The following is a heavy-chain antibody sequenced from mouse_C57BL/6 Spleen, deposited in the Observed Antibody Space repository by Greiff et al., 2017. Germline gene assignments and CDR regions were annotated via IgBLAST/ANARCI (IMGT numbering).Heavy chain of an antibody. CDR3: ARVSYYGNYYYAMDD. CDR1: GYSITSGYY. Sequence: EVQLQESGPGLVKPSQSLSLTCSVTGYSITSGYYWNWIRQFPGNKLEWMGYISYDGRNNYNPSLKNPISITRDTSKNQFFLKFNSVTTEDTATDYCARVSYYGNYYYAMDDWGKGTSVTVSS. D-gene: IGHD2-1*01. J-gene: IGHJ4*01. CDR2: ISYDGRN. V-gene: IGHV3-6*01.